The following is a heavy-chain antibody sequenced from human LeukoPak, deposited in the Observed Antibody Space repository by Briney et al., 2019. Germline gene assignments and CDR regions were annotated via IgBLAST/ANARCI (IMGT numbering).Heavy chain of an antibody. CDR2: TNPSGGST. Sequence: ASVTVSCTASGYTFTSYYMHWVRQAPGQGLEWMGITNPSGGSTSYAQKFQGRVTMTRDTSTSTVYMELSSLRSEDTAVYYCARDGADRGYSYGGWGDYWGQGTLVTVSS. CDR1: GYTFTSYY. J-gene: IGHJ4*02. D-gene: IGHD5-18*01. V-gene: IGHV1-46*01. CDR3: ARDGADRGYSYGGWGDY.